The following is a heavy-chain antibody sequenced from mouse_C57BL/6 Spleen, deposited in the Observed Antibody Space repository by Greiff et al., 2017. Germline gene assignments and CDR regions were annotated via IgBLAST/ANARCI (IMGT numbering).Heavy chain of an antibody. D-gene: IGHD1-1*01. CDR1: GFSLTSYG. CDR2: IWRGGST. Sequence: VQRVESGPGLVQPSQSLSITCTVSGFSLTSYGVHWVRQSPGKGLEWLGVIWRGGSTDYNAAFMSRLSITKDNSKSQVFFKMNSLQADDTAIYYCAKKGTVVARGYAMDYWGQGTSVTVSS. V-gene: IGHV2-5*01. CDR3: AKKGTVVARGYAMDY. J-gene: IGHJ4*01.